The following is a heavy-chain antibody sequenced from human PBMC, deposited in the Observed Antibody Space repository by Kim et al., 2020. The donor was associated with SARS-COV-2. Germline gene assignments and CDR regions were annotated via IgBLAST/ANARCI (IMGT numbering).Heavy chain of an antibody. CDR3: AKDAAGLNRYYDSSPH. V-gene: IGHV3-30*18. Sequence: GGSLRLSCAASGFTFSSYGMHWVRQAPGKGLEWVAVISYDGSNKYYADSVKGRFTISRDNSKNTLYLQMNSLRAEDTAVYYCAKDAAGLNRYYDSSPHWGQGTLVTVSS. CDR2: ISYDGSNK. D-gene: IGHD3-22*01. J-gene: IGHJ4*02. CDR1: GFTFSSYG.